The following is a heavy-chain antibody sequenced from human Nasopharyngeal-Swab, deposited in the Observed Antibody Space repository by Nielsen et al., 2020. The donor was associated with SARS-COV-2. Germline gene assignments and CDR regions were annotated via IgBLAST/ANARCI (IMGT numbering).Heavy chain of an antibody. J-gene: IGHJ4*02. Sequence: GESLKISCAASGFTFDDYAMHWVRQAPGKGLEWVSLISGDGGSTYYADSVKGRFTISRDNSKNSLYLQMNSLRAEDTAVYYCAKGSSSWTYDHWGQGTLVRVSS. D-gene: IGHD6-13*01. CDR3: AKGSSSWTYDH. V-gene: IGHV3-43*02. CDR2: ISGDGGST. CDR1: GFTFDDYA.